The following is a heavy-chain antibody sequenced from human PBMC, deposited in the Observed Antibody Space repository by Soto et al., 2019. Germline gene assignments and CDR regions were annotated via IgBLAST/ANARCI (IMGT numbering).Heavy chain of an antibody. Sequence: ASARVSCTAARDAYTGVYVGLVRQATGQGLEWMGGINPHGGSTAYAQKFKGRVTLTRDTSASTVYMEVSSRTSEDTAMYYCARAPAGNFGNLMEGTNFFGPCGHGTLV. D-gene: IGHD1-7*01. J-gene: IGHJ5*02. CDR2: INPHGGST. V-gene: IGHV1-46*01. CDR3: ARAPAGNFGNLMEGTNFFGP. CDR1: RDAYTGVY.